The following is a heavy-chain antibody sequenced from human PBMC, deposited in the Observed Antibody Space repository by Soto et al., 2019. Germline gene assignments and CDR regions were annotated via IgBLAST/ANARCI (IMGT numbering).Heavy chain of an antibody. Sequence: ASVKVSCKASGGTFSIYAISCVVQSPVQGLEWMGGIIPIFGTANYAQRFQGRVTITADESTSTAYMELSSLRSEDTAVYYCASRLEVLRFLEWSTNYYGMDVWGQGTTVTVSS. V-gene: IGHV1-69*13. D-gene: IGHD3-3*01. CDR1: GGTFSIYA. CDR2: IIPIFGTA. J-gene: IGHJ6*02. CDR3: ASRLEVLRFLEWSTNYYGMDV.